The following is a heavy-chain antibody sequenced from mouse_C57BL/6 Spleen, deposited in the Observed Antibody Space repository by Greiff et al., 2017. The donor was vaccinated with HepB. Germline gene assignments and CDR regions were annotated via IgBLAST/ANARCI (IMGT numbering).Heavy chain of an antibody. J-gene: IGHJ3*01. Sequence: DVKLVESGGGLVQPKGSLKLSCAASGFSFNTYAMNWVRQAPGKGLEWVARIRSKSNNYATYYADSVKDRFTISRDDSESMLYLQMNNLKTEDTAMYYCVRQGGGDYDGEFAYWGQGTLVTVSA. CDR3: VRQGGGDYDGEFAY. CDR1: GFSFNTYA. D-gene: IGHD2-4*01. V-gene: IGHV10-1*01. CDR2: IRSKSNNYAT.